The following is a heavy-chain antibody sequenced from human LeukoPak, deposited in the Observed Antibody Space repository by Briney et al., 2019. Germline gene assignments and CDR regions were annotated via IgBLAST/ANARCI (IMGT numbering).Heavy chain of an antibody. Sequence: GGSLRLSCAASGFTFSSYSMNWVRQAPGKGLEWVSSIISSSRYIYYADSVKGRFTISTDTAKNSLYLQMNSLRAEDTAVYYCARGSILNDDYGDYPNWFDPWGQGTLVTVSS. CDR2: IISSSRYI. D-gene: IGHD4-17*01. V-gene: IGHV3-21*01. J-gene: IGHJ5*02. CDR1: GFTFSSYS. CDR3: ARGSILNDDYGDYPNWFDP.